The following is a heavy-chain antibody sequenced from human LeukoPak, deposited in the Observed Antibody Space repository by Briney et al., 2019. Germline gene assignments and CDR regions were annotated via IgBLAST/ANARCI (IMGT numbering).Heavy chain of an antibody. V-gene: IGHV3-21*01. J-gene: IGHJ4*02. CDR2: ISSSSSYI. Sequence: PGGSLRLSCAASGFTFSSYSMKWVRQAPGKGLEWVSSISSSSSYIYYADSVKGRFTISRDNAKNSLYLQMNSLRAEDTAVYYCARAPGVDLWSGYPDFDYWGQGTLVTVSS. D-gene: IGHD3-3*01. CDR3: ARAPGVDLWSGYPDFDY. CDR1: GFTFSSYS.